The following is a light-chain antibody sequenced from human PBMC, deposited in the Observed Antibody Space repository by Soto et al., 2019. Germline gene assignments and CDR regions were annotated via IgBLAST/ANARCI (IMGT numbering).Light chain of an antibody. J-gene: IGLJ2*01. CDR2: DVN. CDR1: SSDVGGYNY. CDR3: SSYTSSIS. Sequence: QSALTQPASVSGSPGQSITISCTGTSSDVGGYNYVDWYQQHPGKAPKLMIYDVNTRPSGVSNRFSGSKSGNTASLTISGLQAEDEADYYCSSYTSSISFGGGTKLTAL. V-gene: IGLV2-14*01.